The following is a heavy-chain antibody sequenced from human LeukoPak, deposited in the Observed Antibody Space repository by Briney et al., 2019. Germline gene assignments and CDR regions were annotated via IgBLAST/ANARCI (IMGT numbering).Heavy chain of an antibody. D-gene: IGHD3-3*01. Sequence: GASVKVSCKASGYTFTGYYMHWVRQAPGQGLEWMGWINPNSGGTNYAQKFQGRVTMTRDTSISTAYMELSRLRSDDTAVYYCARQYYDFWKAGTADSHFDYWGQGTLVTVSS. J-gene: IGHJ4*02. CDR1: GYTFTGYY. CDR2: INPNSGGT. CDR3: ARQYYDFWKAGTADSHFDY. V-gene: IGHV1-2*02.